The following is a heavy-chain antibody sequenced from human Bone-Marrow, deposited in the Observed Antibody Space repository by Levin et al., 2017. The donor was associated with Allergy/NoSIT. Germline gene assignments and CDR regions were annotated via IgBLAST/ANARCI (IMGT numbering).Heavy chain of an antibody. J-gene: IGHJ6*02. CDR3: AGAPGTYCTSTSCFYHYGMDV. Sequence: GASVKVSCKASGLPFTNYAFSWVRQAPGQGLEWMGGIIPISGTPHYAQKFQGRVTISADTSTDTVYMELRSLRSEDTAVYFCAGAPGTYCTSTSCFYHYGMDVWGQGTTVTVSS. CDR1: GLPFTNYA. D-gene: IGHD2-2*01. V-gene: IGHV1-69*06. CDR2: IIPISGTP.